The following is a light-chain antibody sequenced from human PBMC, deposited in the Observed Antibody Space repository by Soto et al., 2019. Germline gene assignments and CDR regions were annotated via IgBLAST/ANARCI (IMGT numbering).Light chain of an antibody. J-gene: IGLJ1*01. V-gene: IGLV2-11*01. CDR1: SSDVGDYNY. CDR2: DVS. Sequence: QSALTQPRSVSGSPGQSVTISCTGTSSDVGDYNYVSWYQQHPGKAPKLMIYDVSKRPSGVSDRFSGSKSGNTASLTISGLQAEDEADYYCCSYAGSYSLYVFGTGTKLTVL. CDR3: CSYAGSYSLYV.